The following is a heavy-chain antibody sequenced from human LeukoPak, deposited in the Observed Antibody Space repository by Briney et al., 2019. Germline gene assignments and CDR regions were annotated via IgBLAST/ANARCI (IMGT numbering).Heavy chain of an antibody. CDR3: AREHKDYDGDGYYYGY. CDR1: GGSFSTYY. D-gene: IGHD3-22*01. V-gene: IGHV4-59*12. CDR2: IYYNGNT. Sequence: SETLSLTCTVSGGSFSTYYWSWIRQPPGKGLEYIGYIYYNGNTDHNPSLKSRVTMSVDSSKNQFSLRLSSVTAADTAVYYCAREHKDYDGDGYYYGYWGQGTLVTVSS. J-gene: IGHJ4*02.